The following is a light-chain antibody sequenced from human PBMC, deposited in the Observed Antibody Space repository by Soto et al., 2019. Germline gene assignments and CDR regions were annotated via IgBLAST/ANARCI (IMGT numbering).Light chain of an antibody. CDR3: QQSFNTPFS. Sequence: DIQMTQSPSSLSAYVGDRVTVTCRASQGISSYLNWYQQKPGKAPKFLIHAASSLQTGVPSRFSGSGSGTDFTLTITSLQPEDFATYYCQQSFNTPFSFGPGTRVDI. J-gene: IGKJ3*01. CDR1: QGISSY. V-gene: IGKV1-39*01. CDR2: AAS.